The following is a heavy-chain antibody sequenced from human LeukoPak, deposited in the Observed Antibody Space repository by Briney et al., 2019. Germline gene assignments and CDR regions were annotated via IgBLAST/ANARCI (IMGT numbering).Heavy chain of an antibody. Sequence: SETLSLTCTVSGGSISSSSYYWGWIRQPPGKGLEWIGSIYYSGSTYYNPSLKSRVTISVDTSKNQFSLKLSSVTAADTAVYYCARAGYCTNGVCYTVGFYFDYWGQGTLVTVSS. CDR3: ARAGYCTNGVCYTVGFYFDY. CDR1: GGSISSSSYY. J-gene: IGHJ4*02. D-gene: IGHD2-8*01. V-gene: IGHV4-39*07. CDR2: IYYSGST.